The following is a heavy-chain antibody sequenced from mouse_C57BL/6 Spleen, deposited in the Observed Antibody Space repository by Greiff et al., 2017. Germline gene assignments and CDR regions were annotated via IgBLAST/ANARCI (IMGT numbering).Heavy chain of an antibody. D-gene: IGHD2-2*01. CDR3: ARGMVRYAMDY. V-gene: IGHV5-4*03. J-gene: IGHJ4*01. CDR2: ISDGGSYT. Sequence: EVKVVESGGGLVKPGGSLKLSCAASGFTFSSYAMSWVRQTPEKRLEWVATISDGGSYTYYPDNVKGRFTISRDNAKNNLYLQMSHLKSEDTAMYYCARGMVRYAMDYWGQGTSVTVSS. CDR1: GFTFSSYA.